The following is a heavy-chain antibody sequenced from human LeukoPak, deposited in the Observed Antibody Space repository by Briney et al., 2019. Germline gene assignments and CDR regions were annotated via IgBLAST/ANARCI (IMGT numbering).Heavy chain of an antibody. Sequence: ASVKVSCKASGYTFTSYDINWVRQATGQGLEWMGWMNPNSGNTGYAQKFQGRVTMTRNTSISTAYMELSSLRSEDTAVYYCARYYDSSGYYYGKDAFDIWGQGTMVTVSS. CDR1: GYTFTSYD. CDR3: ARYYDSSGYYYGKDAFDI. CDR2: MNPNSGNT. D-gene: IGHD3-22*01. V-gene: IGHV1-8*01. J-gene: IGHJ3*02.